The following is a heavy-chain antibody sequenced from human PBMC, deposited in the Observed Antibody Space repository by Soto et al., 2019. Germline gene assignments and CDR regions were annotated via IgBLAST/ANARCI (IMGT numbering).Heavy chain of an antibody. V-gene: IGHV1-69*12. D-gene: IGHD5-12*01. CDR3: VGVLAIPGYPDN. Sequence: QVQLVQSGAEVRQPASSVKVSCKTSGGTFSSYAISWVRQAPGQGLEWMGGIVPIVDTSTYAQKFQGRVTNTADESTSTVHMELSSLRSDDTAVYYCVGVLAIPGYPDNWGQGTLGTVSS. J-gene: IGHJ4*02. CDR2: IVPIVDTS. CDR1: GGTFSSYA.